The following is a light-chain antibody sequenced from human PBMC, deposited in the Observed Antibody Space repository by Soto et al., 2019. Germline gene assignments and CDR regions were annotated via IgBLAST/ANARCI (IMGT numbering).Light chain of an antibody. CDR1: QSLLYRNGYYH. Sequence: DIVMTQSPLSLPVTPGEPASISCRSSQSLLYRNGYYHLDWYLQKPGQSPQLLISLASNRASRVPDRFSGSGSGTDFTLKISRVEAEDVGVYYCMQALQTPRTFGQGNKVDIK. CDR3: MQALQTPRT. CDR2: LAS. V-gene: IGKV2-28*01. J-gene: IGKJ1*01.